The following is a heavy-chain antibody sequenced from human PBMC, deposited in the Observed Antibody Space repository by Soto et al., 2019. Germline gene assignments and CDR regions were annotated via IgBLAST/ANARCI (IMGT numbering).Heavy chain of an antibody. J-gene: IGHJ5*02. D-gene: IGHD2-2*01. CDR3: ARRSGEFCTSTSCYYGSWLDP. CDR1: GGSISSGGYS. CDR2: IYDSGST. Sequence: SETLSLTCAVSGGSISSGGYSWSWIRQPPGKGLEWIGYIYDSGSTYHDPSLKSRVTISVDRSKNQFSLKLSSVTAADTAVYYCARRSGEFCTSTSCYYGSWLDPCGQGTLVTVSS. V-gene: IGHV4-30-2*01.